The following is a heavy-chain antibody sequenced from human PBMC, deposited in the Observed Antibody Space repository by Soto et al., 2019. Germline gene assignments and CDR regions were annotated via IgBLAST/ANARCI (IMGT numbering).Heavy chain of an antibody. V-gene: IGHV2-26*01. CDR2: IFSNDEK. D-gene: IGHD3-9*01. J-gene: IGHJ4*02. Sequence: QVTLKESGPVLVKPTETLTLTCTVSGFSLSNARMGVSWIRQPPGKALEWLAHIFSNDEKSYSTSLKSRPTISKDTSKSQVVLTMTNIDPVDTATYYCARIRRRYFDWLLHLYYFDYWGQGTLVTVFS. CDR1: GFSLSNARMG. CDR3: ARIRRRYFDWLLHLYYFDY.